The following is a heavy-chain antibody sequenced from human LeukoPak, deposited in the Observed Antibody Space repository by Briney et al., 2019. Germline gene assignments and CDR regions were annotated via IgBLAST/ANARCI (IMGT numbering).Heavy chain of an antibody. Sequence: PSETLSLTCTVSGGSISSSSYYWSWIRQPPGKGLEWIGYIYYSGSTNYNPSLKSRVTISVDTSKNQFSLKLSSVTAADTAVYYCARGGRQLRASRAFDIWGQGTMVAVSS. J-gene: IGHJ3*02. CDR1: GGSISSSSYY. D-gene: IGHD6-13*01. V-gene: IGHV4-61*01. CDR3: ARGGRQLRASRAFDI. CDR2: IYYSGST.